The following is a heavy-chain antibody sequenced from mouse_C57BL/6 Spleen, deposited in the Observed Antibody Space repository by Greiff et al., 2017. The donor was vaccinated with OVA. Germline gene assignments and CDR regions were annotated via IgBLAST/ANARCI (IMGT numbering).Heavy chain of an antibody. D-gene: IGHD3-3*01. J-gene: IGHJ2*01. CDR1: GFSLTSYG. CDR3: VRGGRGFDY. CDR2: IWSGGST. V-gene: IGHV2-2*01. Sequence: VQRVESGPGLVQPSQSLSITCTVSGFSLTSYGVHWVRQSPGKGLEWLGVIWSGGSTDYNAAFISRLSISKDNSKSQVFFKMNSLQADDTAIYYCVRGGRGFDYWGQGTTLTVSS.